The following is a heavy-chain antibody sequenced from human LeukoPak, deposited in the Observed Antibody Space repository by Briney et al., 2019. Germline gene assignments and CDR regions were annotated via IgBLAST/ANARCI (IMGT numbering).Heavy chain of an antibody. V-gene: IGHV3-23*01. CDR1: GFTFSSYA. Sequence: PGGSLRLSCAASGFTFSSYAMSWVCQAPGQGLEWVSAISGSGGSTYYADSVKGRFTISRDNSKNTLYLQMNSLSAEDTAVYYCAKGRSAVLLWFGEFSWGQGTLATVSS. D-gene: IGHD3-10*01. J-gene: IGHJ5*02. CDR3: AKGRSAVLLWFGEFS. CDR2: ISGSGGST.